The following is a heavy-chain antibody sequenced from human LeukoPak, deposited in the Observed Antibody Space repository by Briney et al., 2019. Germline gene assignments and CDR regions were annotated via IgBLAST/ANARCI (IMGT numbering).Heavy chain of an antibody. CDR1: GFTFSSYW. Sequence: GGSLRLSCAPSGFTFSSYWMSRVRQAPGKGLEWVANIKQDGSEKYYVDSVKGRFTISKDNAKNSLYLQMNSLRVEDTAVYYCARVVFPSRVSDYWGQGTLVTVSS. CDR2: IKQDGSEK. J-gene: IGHJ4*02. V-gene: IGHV3-7*01. D-gene: IGHD2-21*01. CDR3: ARVVFPSRVSDY.